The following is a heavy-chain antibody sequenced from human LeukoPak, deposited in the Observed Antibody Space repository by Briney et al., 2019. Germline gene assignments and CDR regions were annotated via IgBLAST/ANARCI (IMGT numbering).Heavy chain of an antibody. CDR1: GYSFISYW. CDR3: VRFGLTSSLDY. J-gene: IGHJ4*02. CDR2: IYPGDSDT. D-gene: IGHD6-13*01. Sequence: GESLKISCKGSGYSFISYWIGWVRQMPGKGLEWMGIIYPGDSDTRYSPSFQGQVTISADKSISTAYLQLSGLRASDTAIYYCVRFGLTSSLDYWGQGTLVTVSS. V-gene: IGHV5-51*01.